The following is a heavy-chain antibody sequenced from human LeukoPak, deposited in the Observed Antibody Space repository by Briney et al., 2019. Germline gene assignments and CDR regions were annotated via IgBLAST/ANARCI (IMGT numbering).Heavy chain of an antibody. J-gene: IGHJ4*02. CDR1: GFTFSSYG. CDR3: ARDITMVRGTPTYYFDY. V-gene: IGHV3-33*01. D-gene: IGHD3-10*01. Sequence: SGGSLRLSCAASGFTFSSYGMHWVRQAPGKGLEWVAVIWYDGSNKYYADSVKGRFTISRDNSKNTLYLQMNSLRAEDTAVYYCARDITMVRGTPTYYFDYWGQGTLVTVSS. CDR2: IWYDGSNK.